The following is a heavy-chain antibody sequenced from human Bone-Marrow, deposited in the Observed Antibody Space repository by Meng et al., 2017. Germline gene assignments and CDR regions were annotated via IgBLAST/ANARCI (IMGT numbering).Heavy chain of an antibody. CDR2: INHSGST. V-gene: IGHV4-34*01. Sequence: QGQLQQGGAGLLKPSETLSLTCAVYGGSFSGYYWSWIRQPPGKGLEWIGEINHSGSTNYNPSLKSRVTISVDTSKNQFSLKLSSVTAADTAVYYCAREDRYYYDSRVDYWGQGTLVTVSS. CDR1: GGSFSGYY. CDR3: AREDRYYYDSRVDY. D-gene: IGHD3-22*01. J-gene: IGHJ4*02.